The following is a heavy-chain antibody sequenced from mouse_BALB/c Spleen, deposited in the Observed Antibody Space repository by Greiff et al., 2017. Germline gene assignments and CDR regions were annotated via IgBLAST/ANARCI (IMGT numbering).Heavy chain of an antibody. Sequence: VQLQQPGAELVKPGASVKLSCKASGYTFTSYWMHWVKQRPGQGLEWIGEIDPSDSYTNYNQKFKGKATLTVDKSSSTAYMQLSSLTSEDSAVYYCARVGDMITTRTFAYWGQGTLVTVSA. CDR2: IDPSDSYT. V-gene: IGHV1-69*02. J-gene: IGHJ3*01. CDR1: GYTFTSYW. CDR3: ARVGDMITTRTFAY. D-gene: IGHD2-4*01.